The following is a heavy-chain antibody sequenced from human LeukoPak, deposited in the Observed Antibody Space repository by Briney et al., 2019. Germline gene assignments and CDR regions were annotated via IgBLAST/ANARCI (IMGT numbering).Heavy chain of an antibody. Sequence: ASVKVSCKASGYTFTGYYMHWVRQAPGQGLEWMGRINPNSGGTNYAQKFQGRVTMTTDTSTSTAYMELRSLRSDDTTVYYCARELNWNGYYFDYWGQGTLVTVSS. CDR3: ARELNWNGYYFDY. V-gene: IGHV1-2*06. J-gene: IGHJ4*02. CDR1: GYTFTGYY. D-gene: IGHD1-20*01. CDR2: INPNSGGT.